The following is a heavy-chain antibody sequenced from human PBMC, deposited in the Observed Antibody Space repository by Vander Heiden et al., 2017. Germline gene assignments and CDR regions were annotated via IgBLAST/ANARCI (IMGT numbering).Heavy chain of an antibody. J-gene: IGHJ3*02. D-gene: IGHD1-26*01. CDR1: GGTFSRYA. CDR2: IIPTVGTA. V-gene: IGHV1-69*01. Sequence: QVQLVQSGAEVKKPGSSVKVSCKASGGTFSRYAISWVRQAPGQGLEWMGGIIPTVGTANYAQKFQGRVTITADESTSTAYMELGSLRSEDTAVDYCARGGGWGIVGAPSGAFDIWGQGTMVTVSS. CDR3: ARGGGWGIVGAPSGAFDI.